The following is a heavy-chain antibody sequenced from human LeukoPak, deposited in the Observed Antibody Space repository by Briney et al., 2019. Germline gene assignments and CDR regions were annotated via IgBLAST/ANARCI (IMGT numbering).Heavy chain of an antibody. V-gene: IGHV4-39*01. J-gene: IGHJ4*02. CDR2: IYYSGST. Sequence: SETLSLTCTVSGGSISSSSYYWGWIRQPPGKGLEWIGSIYYSGSTYYNPSLKSRVTISVDTSKNQFSLKLSSVTAADTAVCYCASNWGTLDYWGQGTLVTVSS. CDR1: GGSISSSSYY. CDR3: ASNWGTLDY. D-gene: IGHD7-27*01.